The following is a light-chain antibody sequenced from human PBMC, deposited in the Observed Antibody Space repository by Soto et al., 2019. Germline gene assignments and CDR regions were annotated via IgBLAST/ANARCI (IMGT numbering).Light chain of an antibody. CDR3: GTWDSSLSAGV. Sequence: QSALTQPPSVSAAPGQKVTISCSGSSSNVGNNYVSWCQQLPATAPKLLIYDNNKRPSGISDRFSGSKSGTSATLGITGLQTGDEADYYCGTWDSSLSAGVFGGGTKLTVL. CDR1: SSNVGNNY. J-gene: IGLJ2*01. CDR2: DNN. V-gene: IGLV1-51*01.